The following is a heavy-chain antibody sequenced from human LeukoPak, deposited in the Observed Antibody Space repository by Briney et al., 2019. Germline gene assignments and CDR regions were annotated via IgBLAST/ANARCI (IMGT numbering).Heavy chain of an antibody. J-gene: IGHJ3*02. D-gene: IGHD3-9*01. CDR2: INPNSGGT. V-gene: IGHV1-2*02. CDR3: ARDQGYYDILTGPRAFDI. Sequence: ASVKVSCKASGYTFTGYYMHWVRQAPGQGLEWMGWINPNSGGTNYAQKFQGRVTMTRDTSISTAYMELSRLRSDDTAVYYCARDQGYYDILTGPRAFDIWGQGTMVTVSS. CDR1: GYTFTGYY.